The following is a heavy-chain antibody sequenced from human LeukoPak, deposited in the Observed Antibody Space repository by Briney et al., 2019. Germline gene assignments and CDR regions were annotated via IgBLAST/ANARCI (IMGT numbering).Heavy chain of an antibody. Sequence: PGGSLRLSCAASGFTFSSYSMNWVRQAPGKGLEWVSSISSSSSYIYYADSVKGRFTISRDNAKNSLYLQMNSLRAEDTAVYYCASAPGGFIVVGSPLYYYYGMDVWGQGTTVTVSS. J-gene: IGHJ6*02. D-gene: IGHD2-2*01. V-gene: IGHV3-21*01. CDR2: ISSSSSYI. CDR1: GFTFSSYS. CDR3: ASAPGGFIVVGSPLYYYYGMDV.